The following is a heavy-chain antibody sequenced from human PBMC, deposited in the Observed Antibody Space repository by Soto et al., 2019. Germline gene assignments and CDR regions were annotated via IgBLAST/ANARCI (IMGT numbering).Heavy chain of an antibody. CDR3: AREEVAVAGVDY. CDR2: ISYDGSNK. J-gene: IGHJ4*02. Sequence: GGSLRLSCAASGFPFSSYAMHWVRQAPGKGLEWVAVISYDGSNKYYADSVKGRFTISRDNSKNTLYLQMNSLRAEDTAVYYCAREEVAVAGVDYWGQGTLVTVSS. CDR1: GFPFSSYA. V-gene: IGHV3-30-3*01. D-gene: IGHD6-19*01.